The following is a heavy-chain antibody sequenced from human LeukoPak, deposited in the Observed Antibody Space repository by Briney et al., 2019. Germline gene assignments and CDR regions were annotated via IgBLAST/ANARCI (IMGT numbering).Heavy chain of an antibody. CDR1: GFTFSSYE. V-gene: IGHV3-48*03. Sequence: GSLRLSCAASGFTFSSYEMNWVRQAPGKGLGWVSYISSSGSTIYYADSVKGRFTISRDNAKNSLYLQMNSLRAEDTAVYYCARDDIVATISQVPYGMDVWGKGTTVTVSS. CDR3: ARDDIVATISQVPYGMDV. CDR2: ISSSGSTI. D-gene: IGHD5-12*01. J-gene: IGHJ6*04.